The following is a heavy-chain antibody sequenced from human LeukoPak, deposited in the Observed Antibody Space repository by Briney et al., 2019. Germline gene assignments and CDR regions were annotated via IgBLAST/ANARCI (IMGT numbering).Heavy chain of an antibody. V-gene: IGHV4-34*01. Sequence: SETLSLTCAVYGGSFSGYYWSWIRQPPGKGLEWIGEINHSGSTNYNPSLKSRVTISVDTSKNQFSLKLSSVTAADTAVYYCARAPPATVVRFDYWGQGTLVTVSS. D-gene: IGHD4-23*01. CDR3: ARAPPATVVRFDY. CDR2: INHSGST. CDR1: GGSFSGYY. J-gene: IGHJ4*02.